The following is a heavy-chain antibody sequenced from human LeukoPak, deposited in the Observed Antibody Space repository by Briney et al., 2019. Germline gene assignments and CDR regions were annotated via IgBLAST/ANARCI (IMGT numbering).Heavy chain of an antibody. CDR2: IYYSGST. Sequence: PSETLSLTCTVSGGSISSYYWSWIRQPPGKGLEWIGYIYYSGSTNYNPSLKSRVTISVDTSKNQFSLKLSSVTAADTAVYYCARDCGGDCYSSSIWYFDLWGRGTLVTVSS. D-gene: IGHD2-21*02. CDR1: GGSISSYY. J-gene: IGHJ2*01. V-gene: IGHV4-59*01. CDR3: ARDCGGDCYSSSIWYFDL.